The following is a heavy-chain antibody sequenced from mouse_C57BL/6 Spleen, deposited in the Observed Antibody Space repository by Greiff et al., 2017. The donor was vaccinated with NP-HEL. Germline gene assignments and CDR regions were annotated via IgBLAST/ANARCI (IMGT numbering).Heavy chain of an antibody. CDR1: GFTFSSYG. D-gene: IGHD4-1*01. V-gene: IGHV5-6*01. Sequence: EVKVVESGGDLVKPGGSLKLSCAASGFTFSSYGMSWVRQTPDKRLEWVATISSGGSYTYYPDSVKGRFTISRDNAKNTLYLQMSSLKSEDTAMDDCARLLTGCPYAMDDWGQGTSVTVSS. CDR3: ARLLTGCPYAMDD. CDR2: ISSGGSYT. J-gene: IGHJ4*01.